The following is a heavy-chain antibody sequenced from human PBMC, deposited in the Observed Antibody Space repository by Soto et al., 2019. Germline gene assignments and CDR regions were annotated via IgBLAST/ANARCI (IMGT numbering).Heavy chain of an antibody. V-gene: IGHV3-9*01. D-gene: IGHD3-22*01. CDR2: ISWNGDSI. Sequence: EVQLVESGGGLVQPGGSLRLSCAASGFTFDDYAMHWVRQAPGKGLEWVSGISWNGDSIAYADSVKGRFTIYRDNAKTSLYLELSSLRPEDTALYYCVSQPNDSSGFHCHGLDVWGLGTTVTVSS. CDR1: GFTFDDYA. CDR3: VSQPNDSSGFHCHGLDV. J-gene: IGHJ6*02.